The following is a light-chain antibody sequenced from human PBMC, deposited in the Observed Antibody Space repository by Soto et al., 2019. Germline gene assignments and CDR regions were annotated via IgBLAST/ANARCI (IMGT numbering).Light chain of an antibody. CDR3: SSYTSSSTPYV. CDR2: EVS. J-gene: IGLJ1*01. CDR1: SSDVGGYNY. V-gene: IGLV2-14*01. Sequence: QSALTQPASVSGSPGQSITISCTGTSSDVGGYNYVSWYQQHPGKAPKIMIYEVSNRPSGVSNRFSGSKSGNTASLTISGLQAEDVADYYCSSYTSSSTPYVFGTGTQLTVL.